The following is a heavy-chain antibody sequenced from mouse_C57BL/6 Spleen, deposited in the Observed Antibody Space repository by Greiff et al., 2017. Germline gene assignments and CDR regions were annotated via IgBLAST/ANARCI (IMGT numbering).Heavy chain of an antibody. CDR2: INPGSGGT. Sequence: VQLQQSGAELVRPGTSVKVSCKASGYAFTNYLIEWVKQRPGQGLEWIGVINPGSGGTNYNEKFKGKATLTADKSSSTAYMQLSSLTSEDSAVYFCARERGYFDYWGKGTTLTVSS. J-gene: IGHJ2*01. CDR1: GYAFTNYL. V-gene: IGHV1-54*01. CDR3: ARERGYFDY.